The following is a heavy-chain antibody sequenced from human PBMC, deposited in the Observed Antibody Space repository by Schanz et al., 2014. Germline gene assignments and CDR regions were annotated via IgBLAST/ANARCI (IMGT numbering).Heavy chain of an antibody. CDR1: GFTFSSYG. Sequence: QVHLVESGGGVVQPGRSLRLSCAASGFTFSSYGMHWVRQAPGRGLEWVALIWYDGSNKYYAESVKGRFTISRDNPKNTLYLLLNSLRAEDTAIYYCAKDLAAVGVFDYWGQGSLVTVSS. CDR3: AKDLAAVGVFDY. CDR2: IWYDGSNK. V-gene: IGHV3-33*03. D-gene: IGHD6-13*01. J-gene: IGHJ4*02.